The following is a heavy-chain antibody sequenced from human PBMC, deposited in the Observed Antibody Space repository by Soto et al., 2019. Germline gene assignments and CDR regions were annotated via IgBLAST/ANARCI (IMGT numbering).Heavy chain of an antibody. D-gene: IGHD6-6*01. CDR1: GGSVSSGGNY. Sequence: QLQLQESDPGLVKPSETLSLTCAVSGGSVSSGGNYWGWIRQSPGKGLEWIGSVHDTRTTHYNPSLTSRVTISVDTSKNQFSLNVNSVTAADTAVYYCARGLSSPSAAGVWGQGTLVTVSS. CDR3: ARGLSSPSAAGV. CDR2: VHDTRTT. J-gene: IGHJ4*02. V-gene: IGHV4-39*01.